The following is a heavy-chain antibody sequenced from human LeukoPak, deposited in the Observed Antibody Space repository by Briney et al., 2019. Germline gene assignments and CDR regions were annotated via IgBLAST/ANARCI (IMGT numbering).Heavy chain of an antibody. V-gene: IGHV4-59*01. D-gene: IGHD6-19*01. CDR2: IYYSGGT. Sequence: PSETLSLTCTVSGGFISTYYWSWIRQPPGKGLEWIGYIYYSGGTNYNPSLKSRVTISIDTSKSHLSLRLNSVTAADTAVYYCARRGWNFDLGGQGTLVTVSS. CDR3: ARRGWNFDL. CDR1: GGFISTYY. J-gene: IGHJ4*02.